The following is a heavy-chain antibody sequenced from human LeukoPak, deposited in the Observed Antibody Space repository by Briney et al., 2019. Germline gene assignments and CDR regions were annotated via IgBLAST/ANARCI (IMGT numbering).Heavy chain of an antibody. CDR3: GRVWSPKLGVPIDY. CDR1: GGSISNNY. CDR2: IYYSGST. V-gene: IGHV4-59*12. D-gene: IGHD1-1*01. J-gene: IGHJ4*02. Sequence: SETLSLTCTVSGGSISNNYWSWIRQPPGKGLEGIGYIYYSGSTNYNPSLKSRVTISVDTSKNQFSLKLSSVTAADTAVYYCGRVWSPKLGVPIDYWGQGTLVTVSS.